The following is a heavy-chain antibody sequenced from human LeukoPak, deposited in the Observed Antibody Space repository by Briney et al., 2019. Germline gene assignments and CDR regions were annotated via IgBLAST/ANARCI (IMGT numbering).Heavy chain of an antibody. V-gene: IGHV4-30-2*01. CDR2: IYHSGST. J-gene: IGHJ5*02. Sequence: PSETLSLTCAVSGGSISRGGYSWSWIRQPPGKGLEWIGYIYHSGSTYYNPSLKSRVTISVDRPKHQFSLKLSSVTAADTAVYYCARAGCSSTSCYLGDNWFDPWGQGTLITVSS. CDR3: ARAGCSSTSCYLGDNWFDP. D-gene: IGHD2-2*01. CDR1: GGSISRGGYS.